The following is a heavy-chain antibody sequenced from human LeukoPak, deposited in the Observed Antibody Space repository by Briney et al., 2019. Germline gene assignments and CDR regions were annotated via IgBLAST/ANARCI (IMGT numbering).Heavy chain of an antibody. Sequence: SETLSLTCTVSGGSISSYYWSWIRQPPGKGLEWIGEINHSGSTNYNPSLKSRVTISVDTSKNQFSLKLSSVTAADTAVYYCARGRFVVVVAATRRGGTDVWGQGTTVTVSS. V-gene: IGHV4-34*01. CDR3: ARGRFVVVVAATRRGGTDV. CDR1: GGSISSYY. J-gene: IGHJ6*02. CDR2: INHSGST. D-gene: IGHD2-15*01.